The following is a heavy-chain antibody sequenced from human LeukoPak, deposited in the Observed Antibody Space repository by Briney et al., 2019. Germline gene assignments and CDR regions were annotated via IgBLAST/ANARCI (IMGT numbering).Heavy chain of an antibody. J-gene: IGHJ4*02. Sequence: GGSLRLSCAAPGYTFTDHGMHWVRQAPGKGLEWVANIWFDGSQEYYADTVKGRFTIFRDISKNTLYLQMNSLRAEDTAVYYCARDLAAARLDFRGQGTLVTVSS. CDR2: IWFDGSQE. CDR1: GYTFTDHG. CDR3: ARDLAAARLDF. D-gene: IGHD6-6*01. V-gene: IGHV3-33*01.